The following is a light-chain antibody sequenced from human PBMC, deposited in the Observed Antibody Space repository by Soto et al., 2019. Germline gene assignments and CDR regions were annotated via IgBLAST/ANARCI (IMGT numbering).Light chain of an antibody. CDR3: KSYTSSNTYV. Sequence: QTALTQSASGSCFPGQSSPIFCTGRRRDVGRYNYVSWYQQYPGEAPKFIIYDVTTRPSGVSNRSSGSKSGNTASLTISGLQAEDEADYYCKSYTSSNTYVFGTGTKVTVL. CDR2: DVT. CDR1: RRDVGRYNY. J-gene: IGLJ1*01. V-gene: IGLV2-14*01.